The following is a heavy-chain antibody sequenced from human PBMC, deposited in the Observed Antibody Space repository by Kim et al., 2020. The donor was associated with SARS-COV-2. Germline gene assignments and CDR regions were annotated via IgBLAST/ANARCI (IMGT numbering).Heavy chain of an antibody. V-gene: IGHV3-21*01. CDR3: ARGPLGAGDGQSDY. D-gene: IGHD7-27*01. CDR2: ISSSSSYI. Sequence: GGSLRLSCAASGFTFSTYSMNWVRQAPGKGLEWVSYISSSSSYIYYADSLKGRFTISRDNAKRSLYLQMNSLRAEDTAVYYCARGPLGAGDGQSDYWGQGILVTVSS. J-gene: IGHJ4*02. CDR1: GFTFSTYS.